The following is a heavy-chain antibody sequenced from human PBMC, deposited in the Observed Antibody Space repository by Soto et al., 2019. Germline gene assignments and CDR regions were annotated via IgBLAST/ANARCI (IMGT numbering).Heavy chain of an antibody. Sequence: AETRSLTCTVSDGSISSSSYYWGWILQPPGKGLEWIGSIDYSVSTYYNPSLKSRVTISVDTSKNQFSLKLSSVTAADTAVYYCARLKSRNYDWWEHWGQGTFVSVSS. CDR1: DGSISSSSYY. D-gene: IGHD4-4*01. CDR2: IDYSVST. CDR3: ARLKSRNYDWWEH. J-gene: IGHJ5*02. V-gene: IGHV4-39*01.